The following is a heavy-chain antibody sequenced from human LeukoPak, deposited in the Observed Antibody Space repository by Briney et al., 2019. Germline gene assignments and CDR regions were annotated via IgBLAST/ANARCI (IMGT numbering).Heavy chain of an antibody. J-gene: IGHJ5*02. CDR2: ISSSSSYT. CDR1: GFTFSDYY. V-gene: IGHV3-11*05. CDR3: AREVIAAAGTCWFDP. Sequence: GGSLRLSCAASGFTFSDYYMSWIRQAPGKGLEWVSYISSSSSYTNYADSVKGRFTISRDNAKNSPYLQMNSLRAEDTAVYYCAREVIAAAGTCWFDPWGQGTLVTVSS. D-gene: IGHD6-13*01.